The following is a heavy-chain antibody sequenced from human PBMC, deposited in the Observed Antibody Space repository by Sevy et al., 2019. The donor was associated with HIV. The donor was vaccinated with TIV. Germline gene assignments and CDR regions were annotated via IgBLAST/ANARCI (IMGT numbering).Heavy chain of an antibody. CDR2: INHSGRT. V-gene: IGHV4-34*01. CDR3: ARGCGSSSNY. J-gene: IGHJ4*02. Sequence: SETLSLTCAVYGGSFSGYYWSWIRQPPGKGLEWIGEINHSGRTTYNPSLKSRVTISVDTSKSQFSLKLTSVTAADTAIYYCARGCGSSSNYWGQGTLVTVSS. CDR1: GGSFSGYY. D-gene: IGHD6-6*01.